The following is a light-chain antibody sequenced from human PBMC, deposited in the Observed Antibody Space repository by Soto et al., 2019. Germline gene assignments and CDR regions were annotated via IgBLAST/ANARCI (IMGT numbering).Light chain of an antibody. J-gene: IGLJ1*01. CDR3: QVWDSSTGV. Sequence: SYELTQPLSVSVALGQTARITCGGNNIGIKNVHWYQQKPGQAPVLVIYRDNNRPSGIPERFSGSNSGNTATLTISRAQAGDEADYYCQVWDSSTGVFGTGTKLTVL. CDR2: RDN. V-gene: IGLV3-9*01. CDR1: NIGIKN.